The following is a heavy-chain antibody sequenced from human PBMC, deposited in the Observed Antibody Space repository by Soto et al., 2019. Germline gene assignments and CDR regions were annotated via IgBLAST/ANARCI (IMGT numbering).Heavy chain of an antibody. J-gene: IGHJ3*02. V-gene: IGHV3-23*01. CDR1: GFTFSSYA. Sequence: PGGSLRLSCAASGFTFSSYAMSWVRQAPGKGLEWVSAISGSGGSTYYADSVKGRFTISRDNSKNTLYLQMNSLRAEDTAVYYCADSSGWYSNAFDIWGQGTMVTVSS. CDR3: ADSSGWYSNAFDI. CDR2: ISGSGGST. D-gene: IGHD6-19*01.